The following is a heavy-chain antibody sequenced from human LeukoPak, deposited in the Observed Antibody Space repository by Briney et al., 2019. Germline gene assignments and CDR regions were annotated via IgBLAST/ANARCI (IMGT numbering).Heavy chain of an antibody. Sequence: GGSLRLSCGASGFTFSSYAMSWVRQAPGKGLEWVSAISGSGGSTYYADSVKGRFTISRDNSKNTVYLQMDSLRAEDTALYYCASRSPGSSFDIWAQGTMVTVSS. CDR3: ASRSPGSSFDI. D-gene: IGHD6-6*01. CDR2: ISGSGGST. V-gene: IGHV3-23*01. J-gene: IGHJ3*02. CDR1: GFTFSSYA.